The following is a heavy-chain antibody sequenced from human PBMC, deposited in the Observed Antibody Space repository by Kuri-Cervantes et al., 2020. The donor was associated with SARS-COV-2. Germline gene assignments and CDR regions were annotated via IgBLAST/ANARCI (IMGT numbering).Heavy chain of an antibody. CDR2: INPSGGGT. CDR3: ARGRLSSDCFDY. CDR1: GYIFTNYY. J-gene: IGHJ4*02. D-gene: IGHD6-6*01. V-gene: IGHV1-46*01. Sequence: ASVKVSCKASGYIFTNYYTSWVRQAPGQGLEWLGIINPSGGGTSYAQKFQGRVTMTRDTSTSTVYMELSSLRSEDTAVHYCARGRLSSDCFDYWGQGTLVTVSS.